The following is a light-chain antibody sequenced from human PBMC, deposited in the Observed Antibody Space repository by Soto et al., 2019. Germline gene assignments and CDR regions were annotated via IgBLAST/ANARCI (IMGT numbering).Light chain of an antibody. J-gene: IGLJ1*01. V-gene: IGLV2-14*01. CDR3: SSYTSSSTLLYV. CDR2: DVS. Sequence: QSALTQPASVSGSPGQSITISFTGTSSDFGGYNYVSWYQQHPGKAPKLMIDDVSNRPSGVSNRFSGSKYGNTASLTISGLQAEDEADDSCSSYTSSSTLLYVFGTGTTVTVL. CDR1: SSDFGGYNY.